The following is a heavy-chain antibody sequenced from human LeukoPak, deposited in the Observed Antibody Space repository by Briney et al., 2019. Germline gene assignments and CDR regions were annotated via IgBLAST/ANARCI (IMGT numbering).Heavy chain of an antibody. CDR2: IYYSGGT. D-gene: IGHD7-27*01. V-gene: IGHV4-59*01. Sequence: SETLSLTCTVSGGSISSYYWSWIRQPPGKGLEWIGYIYYSGGTNYNPSLKSRVTISVDTSKNQFSLKLSSGTAADTAVYYCARGLTRDRYPGGYFDLWGRGTLVTVSS. J-gene: IGHJ2*01. CDR1: GGSISSYY. CDR3: ARGLTRDRYPGGYFDL.